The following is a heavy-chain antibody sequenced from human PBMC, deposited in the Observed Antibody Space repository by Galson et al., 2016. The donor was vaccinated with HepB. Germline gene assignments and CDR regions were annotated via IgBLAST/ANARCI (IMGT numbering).Heavy chain of an antibody. J-gene: IGHJ3*02. CDR2: IWYDGSNK. CDR1: GFTFSNYG. V-gene: IGHV3-33*01. CDR3: ARDSGYCNNFDCKGEAFDM. Sequence: SLRLSCAASGFTFSNYGMPWVRQAPGQGLEWVAVIWYDGSNKYYADYVKGRFTITTDNSTTTPYLQMTSLRAEDTAVYYCARDSGYCNNFDCKGEAFDMWGQGTMVTVSS. D-gene: IGHD2-8*01.